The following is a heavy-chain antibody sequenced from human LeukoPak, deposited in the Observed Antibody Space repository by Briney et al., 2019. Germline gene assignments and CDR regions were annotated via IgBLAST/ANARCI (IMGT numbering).Heavy chain of an antibody. J-gene: IGHJ3*02. V-gene: IGHV3-15*01. CDR1: GFTVSSNY. CDR2: IKSKTDGGTT. CDR3: TTDLHYYDSSGYYTDAFDI. D-gene: IGHD3-22*01. Sequence: GGSLRLSCAASGFTVSSNYMSWVRQAPGKGLEWVGRIKSKTDGGTTDYAAPVKGRFTISRDDSKNTLYLQMNSLKTEDTAVYYCTTDLHYYDSSGYYTDAFDIWGQGTMVTVSS.